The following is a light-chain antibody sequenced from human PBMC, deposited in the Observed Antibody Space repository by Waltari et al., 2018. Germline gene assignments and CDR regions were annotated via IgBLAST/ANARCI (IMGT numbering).Light chain of an antibody. J-gene: IGKJ4*01. CDR3: QQYGNSLT. CDR2: GAS. CDR1: QSVSSNY. V-gene: IGKV3-20*01. Sequence: ETVLTQSPGTLSLSPGERATLSCRASQSVSSNYLAWYQQKLGQAPRLLIYGASSRASGIPDRFSGSGSGTDFTLTISRLEPEDFAVYYCQQYGNSLTFGGGTKVEIK.